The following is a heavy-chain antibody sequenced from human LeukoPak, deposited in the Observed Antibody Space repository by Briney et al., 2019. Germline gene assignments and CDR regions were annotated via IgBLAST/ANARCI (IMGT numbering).Heavy chain of an antibody. Sequence: QSGGSLRLSCAASGFIFSSYSTNWVRQAPGKGLEWVSYISSSSSPIYYADSVKGRFTISRDNAKNSLYLQMNSLRAEDTAVYYCASDDSSGYPPGAFDIWGQGTMVTVSS. CDR3: ASDDSSGYPPGAFDI. CDR2: ISSSSSPI. V-gene: IGHV3-48*01. J-gene: IGHJ3*02. CDR1: GFIFSSYS. D-gene: IGHD3-22*01.